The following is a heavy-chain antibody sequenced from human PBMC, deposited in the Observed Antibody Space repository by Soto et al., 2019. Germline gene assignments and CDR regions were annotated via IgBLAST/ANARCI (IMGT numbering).Heavy chain of an antibody. J-gene: IGHJ6*03. CDR1: GYSFTSYW. CDR3: ARRPRALREANHYYYHMDV. CDR2: IYPGDSDT. Sequence: GESLKISCKGSGYSFTSYWIGWVRQMPGKGLEWMGIIYPGDSDTRYSPSFQGQVTISADKSISTAYLQWSSLKASDTAMYYCARRPRALREANHYYYHMDVWGKGTTVTVSS. D-gene: IGHD1-26*01. V-gene: IGHV5-51*01.